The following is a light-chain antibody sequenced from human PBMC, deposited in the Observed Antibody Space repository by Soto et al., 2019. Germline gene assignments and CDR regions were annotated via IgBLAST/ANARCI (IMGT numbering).Light chain of an antibody. CDR2: DAS. V-gene: IGKV3-11*01. CDR1: QSISNH. Sequence: EIVLTQSPATLSLSPGERATLSCRASQSISNHLAWYQQKPGQAPRLLIYDASKRATGIPARFSGSGSGTDFTLTISSLEPEDFAVYYCQQRNSWPPLFTFGPRTKVDIK. CDR3: QQRNSWPPLFT. J-gene: IGKJ3*01.